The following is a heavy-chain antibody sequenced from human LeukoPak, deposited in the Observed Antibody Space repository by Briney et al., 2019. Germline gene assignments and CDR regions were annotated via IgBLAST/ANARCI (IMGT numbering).Heavy chain of an antibody. V-gene: IGHV3-15*01. CDR2: IRRKTDGETT. CDR3: VTDLVIKGYFDY. Sequence: GGSLRLSCAASGFTFSNVWMSRVRQVPGKGLEWVGRIRRKTDGETTDHAAPVKGRFTISRDDSKNTLYLQMNSLKTEDTAVYYCVTDLVIKGYFDYWGQGALVTVSS. CDR1: GFTFSNVW. J-gene: IGHJ4*02. D-gene: IGHD2-21*01.